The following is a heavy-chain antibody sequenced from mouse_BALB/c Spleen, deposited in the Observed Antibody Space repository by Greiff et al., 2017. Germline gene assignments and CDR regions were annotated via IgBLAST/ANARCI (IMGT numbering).Heavy chain of an antibody. CDR2: ISDGGSYT. V-gene: IGHV5-4*02. Sequence: EVNLVESGGGLVKPGGSLKLSCAASGFTFSDYYMYWVRQTPEKRLEWVATISDGGSYTYYPDSVKGRFTISRDNAKNNLYLQMSSLKSEDTAMYYCARGEDYAMDYWGQGTSVTVSS. CDR1: GFTFSDYY. CDR3: ARGEDYAMDY. J-gene: IGHJ4*01.